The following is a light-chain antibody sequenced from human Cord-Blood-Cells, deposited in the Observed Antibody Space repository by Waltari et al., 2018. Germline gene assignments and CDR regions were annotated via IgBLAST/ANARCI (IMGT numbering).Light chain of an antibody. V-gene: IGKV3-15*01. CDR1: QSVSRN. Sequence: EIVMTQSPATLSVSPGERATLSCRASQSVSRNLAWYQQKPGQAPRLLIYGASTRATGIPARFSGSGSETEFTLTISSLQSEDFAVYYCQQYNNWTPTYTFGQGTKLEIK. CDR2: GAS. J-gene: IGKJ2*01. CDR3: QQYNNWTPTYT.